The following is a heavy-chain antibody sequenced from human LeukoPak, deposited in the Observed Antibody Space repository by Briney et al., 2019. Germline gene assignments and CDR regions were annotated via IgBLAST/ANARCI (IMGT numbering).Heavy chain of an antibody. CDR1: GFSVSNHY. Sequence: GGSLRLSCAASGFSVSNHYMSWVRQAPGKGLEWVSIIFAGGDVYYADSVKGRFTISRDNVKNMVFLQMNRLTGEDTALYYCARGSFNAFDTWGQGTRVTVSS. CDR3: ARGSFNAFDT. D-gene: IGHD2/OR15-2a*01. CDR2: IFAGGDV. V-gene: IGHV3-53*01. J-gene: IGHJ3*02.